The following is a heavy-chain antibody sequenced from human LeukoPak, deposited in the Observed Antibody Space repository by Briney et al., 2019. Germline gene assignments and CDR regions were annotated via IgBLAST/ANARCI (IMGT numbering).Heavy chain of an antibody. CDR2: ISGSGGST. Sequence: GGSLRLSCAASGFTFSSYAMSWVRQAPGKGLEWVSAISGSGGSTYYADSVKGRFTISRDNSKNTLYLQMNSLRAEDTAVYYCAKDPTSLAVITDPIVDYWSQGTLVTVSS. D-gene: IGHD3-22*01. J-gene: IGHJ4*02. V-gene: IGHV3-23*01. CDR3: AKDPTSLAVITDPIVDY. CDR1: GFTFSSYA.